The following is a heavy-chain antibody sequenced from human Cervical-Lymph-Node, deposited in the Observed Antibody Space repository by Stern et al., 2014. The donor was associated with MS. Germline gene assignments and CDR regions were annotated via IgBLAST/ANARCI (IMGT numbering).Heavy chain of an antibody. Sequence: VQLGESGGGLVKPGGSLRLFCADSVFTFSSYSLNWVRQAQGKGLEWGSSISSSSSYIYYADSVKGRFTISRDNAKNSLYLQMNSLRAEDTAVYYCARDSSSWYSADYWGQGTLVTVSS. J-gene: IGHJ4*02. CDR1: VFTFSSYS. CDR3: ARDSSSWYSADY. V-gene: IGHV3-21*01. D-gene: IGHD6-13*01. CDR2: ISSSSSYI.